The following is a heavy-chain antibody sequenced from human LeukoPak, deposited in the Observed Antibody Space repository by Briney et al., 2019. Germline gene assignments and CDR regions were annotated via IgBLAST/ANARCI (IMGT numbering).Heavy chain of an antibody. CDR1: GGSISSSSYY. CDR3: ARDKDYFDRGGAFDI. CDR2: IYYSGGT. V-gene: IGHV4-39*07. J-gene: IGHJ3*02. Sequence: PSETLSLTCTVSGGSISSSSYYWGWIRQPPGKGVEWFGSIYYSGGTYYNPSLKSRVNISVDTSKNQFSLNVSSVTAADTAVYYCARDKDYFDRGGAFDIWGQGTIVTVSS. D-gene: IGHD3-22*01.